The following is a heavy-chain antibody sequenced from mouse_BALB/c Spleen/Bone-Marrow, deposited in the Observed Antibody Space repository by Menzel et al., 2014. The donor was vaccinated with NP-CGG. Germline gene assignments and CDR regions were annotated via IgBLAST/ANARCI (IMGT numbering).Heavy chain of an antibody. CDR1: GYSITSGYC. Sequence: EVQLQQSGPDLVKPSQSLSLTCTVTGYSITSGYCWHWIRQFPGNKLEWMGYIHYGGNTDYNPSLKSRISITRDTSKNQFFLQLNSVTTEDTATYYCVRETKVVADFDYWGQGTTLTVSS. J-gene: IGHJ2*01. CDR2: IHYGGNT. V-gene: IGHV3-1*02. D-gene: IGHD1-1*01. CDR3: VRETKVVADFDY.